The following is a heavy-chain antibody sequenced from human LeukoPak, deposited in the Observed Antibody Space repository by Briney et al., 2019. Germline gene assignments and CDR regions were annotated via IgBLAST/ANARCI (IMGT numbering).Heavy chain of an antibody. CDR3: ASAGDSSYCSSTSCSHYFDY. CDR1: GYTFTGFY. Sequence: ASVKVSCKAYGYTFTGFYIHGVRQAPGQGLEWMGWINPNSGGTNYAQKFQGRVTMTRDKSISTAYMELSRLRSDDTAVYYCASAGDSSYCSSTSCSHYFDYWGQGTLVTVSS. V-gene: IGHV1-2*02. CDR2: INPNSGGT. J-gene: IGHJ4*02. D-gene: IGHD2-2*01.